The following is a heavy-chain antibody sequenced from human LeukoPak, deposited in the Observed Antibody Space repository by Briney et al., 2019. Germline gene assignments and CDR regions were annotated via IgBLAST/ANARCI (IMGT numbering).Heavy chain of an antibody. J-gene: IGHJ6*02. V-gene: IGHV3-21*01. Sequence: GGSLRLSCAASGFTFSSYSMNWVRQAPGKGLEWVSSISSSSSYIYYADSVKGRFTISRDNAKNSLYLQMNSLRAEDTAVYYCARSPRGGNSLFYYGMDVWGQGTTVTVSS. D-gene: IGHD4-23*01. CDR2: ISSSSSYI. CDR3: ARSPRGGNSLFYYGMDV. CDR1: GFTFSSYS.